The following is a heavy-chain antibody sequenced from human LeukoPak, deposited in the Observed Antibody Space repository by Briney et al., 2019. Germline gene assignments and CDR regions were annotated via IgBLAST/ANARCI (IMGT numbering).Heavy chain of an antibody. D-gene: IGHD3-9*01. V-gene: IGHV3-9*01. CDR3: TKDIRPLAGYPDAFDI. J-gene: IGHJ3*02. CDR2: ISWHSGTI. Sequence: QPGGSLRLSCAASGFTFDDYAMHWVRQVPGKGLEWVSGISWHSGTIGCADSVKGRFTISRDNAKNSLSLQMNSLRPEDTALYYCTKDIRPLAGYPDAFDIWGQGTMVTVSS. CDR1: GFTFDDYA.